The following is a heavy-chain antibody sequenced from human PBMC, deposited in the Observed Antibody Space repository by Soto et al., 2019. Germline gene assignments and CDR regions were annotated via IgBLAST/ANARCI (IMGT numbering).Heavy chain of an antibody. V-gene: IGHV3-15*01. CDR2: IKSKADGSTK. CDR1: GITVSNVW. Sequence: GGSMRLSCAASGITVSNVWMAWIRQAPGKGLEWVGRIKSKADGSTKEYGTPVKDRCIISRDDSKNTVDLQMHALRTEDTAFYYCATPGPGSHGYSFWGNGAVGTVSA. CDR3: ATPGPGSHGYSF. J-gene: IGHJ4*01. D-gene: IGHD3-16*01.